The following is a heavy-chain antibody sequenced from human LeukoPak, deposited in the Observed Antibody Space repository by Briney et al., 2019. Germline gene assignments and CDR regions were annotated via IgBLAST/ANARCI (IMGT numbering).Heavy chain of an antibody. D-gene: IGHD6-19*01. V-gene: IGHV3-23*01. CDR3: AKLPYSSGVYYFDY. Sequence: GGSLRLSWAASGFTFSSYAVGWVRQTPGRGLEWVSGVSANGASASYADSVKGRFTVSRDNSRNTLYLQMNSLRAEDTAVYYCAKLPYSSGVYYFDYWGQGTLVTVSS. CDR2: VSANGASA. J-gene: IGHJ4*02. CDR1: GFTFSSYA.